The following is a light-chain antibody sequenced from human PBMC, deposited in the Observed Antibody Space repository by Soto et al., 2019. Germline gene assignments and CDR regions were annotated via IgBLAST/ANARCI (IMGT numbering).Light chain of an antibody. V-gene: IGKV3-20*01. CDR1: QSVTTR. J-gene: IGKJ5*01. CDR3: QQYGGSPIT. Sequence: IGLTQYPGTLSLSPGERVTLTCGASQSVTTRLAWYQHKPGQAPTLLMSGASNRASGVPVRFSGSGSGTDFTLTITRLEPEDFALYYCQQYGGSPITFGLGTRLEIK. CDR2: GAS.